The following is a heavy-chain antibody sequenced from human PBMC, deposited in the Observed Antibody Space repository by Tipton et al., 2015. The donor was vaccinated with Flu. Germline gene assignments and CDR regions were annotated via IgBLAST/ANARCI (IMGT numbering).Heavy chain of an antibody. J-gene: IGHJ3*02. CDR2: INPNSGGT. V-gene: IGHV1-2*02. CDR3: ARVPLGGYQLPLGVDAFDI. CDR1: GYTFTGYY. Sequence: QLVQSGPEVKKPGASVKVSCKASGYTFTGYYMHWVRQAPGQGLEWMGWINPNSGGTNYAQKFQGRVTMTRDTSISTAYMELSRLRSDDTAVYYCARVPLGGYQLPLGVDAFDIWGQGTMVTVSS. D-gene: IGHD2-2*01.